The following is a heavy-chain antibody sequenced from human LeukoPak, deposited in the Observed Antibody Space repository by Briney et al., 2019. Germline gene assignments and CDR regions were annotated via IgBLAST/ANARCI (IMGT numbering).Heavy chain of an antibody. CDR2: ISAYNGNT. CDR1: GYTFTSYG. V-gene: IGHV1-18*01. J-gene: IGHJ3*02. CDR3: ARDLPPYYDSSGYTLGHDAFDI. D-gene: IGHD3-22*01. Sequence: GASVKVSCKASGYTFTSYGISWVRQAPGQGLEWMGWISAYNGNTNYAQKLQGRVTMTTDTSTSTAYTELRSLRSDDTAVYYCARDLPPYYDSSGYTLGHDAFDIWGQGTMVTVSS.